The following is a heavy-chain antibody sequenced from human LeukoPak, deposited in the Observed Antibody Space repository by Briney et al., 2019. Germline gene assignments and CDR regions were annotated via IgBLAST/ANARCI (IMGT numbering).Heavy chain of an antibody. V-gene: IGHV3-53*01. D-gene: IGHD1-26*01. CDR2: IFSGGST. J-gene: IGHJ4*02. CDR3: ARGVGTTNFDY. CDR1: GFTVSSNY. Sequence: GGSLRLSCAASGFTVSSNYMSWVRQAPGKGLEWVSVIFSGGSTFHSDSVKGRFTISRDSSKNTLYLQMNSLRAEDTAVYYCARGVGTTNFDYWGPGTLVTVSS.